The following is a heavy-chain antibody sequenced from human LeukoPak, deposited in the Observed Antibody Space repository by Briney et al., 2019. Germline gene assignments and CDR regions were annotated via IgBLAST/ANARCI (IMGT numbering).Heavy chain of an antibody. CDR2: RSSSGNTI. CDR1: GFTFSDYY. D-gene: IGHD5-24*01. V-gene: IGHV3-11*01. J-gene: IGHJ4*02. CDR3: ARARDGYNYYPFDY. Sequence: GGSLRLSCAASGFTFSDYYMNWIRQAPGKGLEWISYRSSSGNTIYYADSVKGRFTVSRDNAKNSLYLQMNSLRAEDTAVYYCARARDGYNYYPFDYWGQGTLVTVSS.